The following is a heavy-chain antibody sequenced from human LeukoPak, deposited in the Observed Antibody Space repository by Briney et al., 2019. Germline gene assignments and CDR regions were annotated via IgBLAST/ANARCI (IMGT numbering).Heavy chain of an antibody. CDR1: EFTFSNYG. CDR2: VSYDGSNQ. J-gene: IGHJ4*02. V-gene: IGHV3-30*03. CDR3: ARDPSLRTTLDY. D-gene: IGHD1-1*01. Sequence: PGGSLGLSCIAPEFTFSNYGMHWVRQAPGKGLEWVALVSYDGSNQYYADSVKGRFTISRDNSKNMLYLQMNSLSTEDTAVYYCARDPSLRTTLDYWGQGTLVTVSS.